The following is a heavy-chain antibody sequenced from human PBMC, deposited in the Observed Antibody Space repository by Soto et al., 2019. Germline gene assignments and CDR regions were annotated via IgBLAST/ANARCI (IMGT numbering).Heavy chain of an antibody. Sequence: QLQLQESGPGLVKPSETLSLTCTVSGGSISSSSYYWGWIRQPPGKGLEWIGSIYYSGSTYYNPSLKSRVTIYVDTSKNHISLRLSSVTAADTAVYYCARLSGAYCGGDCPYYFDYWGQGTLVTVSS. CDR3: ARLSGAYCGGDCPYYFDY. J-gene: IGHJ4*02. D-gene: IGHD2-21*02. V-gene: IGHV4-39*02. CDR2: IYYSGST. CDR1: GGSISSSSYY.